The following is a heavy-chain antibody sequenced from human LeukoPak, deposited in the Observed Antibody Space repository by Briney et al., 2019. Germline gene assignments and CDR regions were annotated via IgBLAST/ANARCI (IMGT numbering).Heavy chain of an antibody. D-gene: IGHD1-1*01. V-gene: IGHV3-64D*06. CDR3: VKTSRGYNWNDSPYYFDY. CDR2: ISSNGGST. CDR1: GFTFSSYA. J-gene: IGHJ4*02. Sequence: PGGSLRLSCSASGFTFSSYAMHWVRQAPGKGLEHVSAISSNGGSTYYADSVKGRFTISRDNSKNTLYLQMSSLRAEDTAVYYCVKTSRGYNWNDSPYYFDYWGQGTLVTVSS.